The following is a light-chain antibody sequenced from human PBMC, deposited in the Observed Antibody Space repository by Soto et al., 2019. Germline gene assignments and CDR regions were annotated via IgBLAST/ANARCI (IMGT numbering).Light chain of an antibody. CDR3: QQYGGSPIT. CDR1: QSVSSR. V-gene: IGKV3-20*01. J-gene: IGKJ5*01. Sequence: EIVLTQSPGTLSLSPGERATLSCRASQSVSSRLAWYQQKPGQAPRLLISGASSRATGIPDRFSASGSATDFTLTISRLEPEDFALYYCQQYGGSPITFGQGTRLEIK. CDR2: GAS.